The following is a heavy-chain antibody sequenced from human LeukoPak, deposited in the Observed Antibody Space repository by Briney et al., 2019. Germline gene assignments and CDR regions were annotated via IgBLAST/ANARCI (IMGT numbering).Heavy chain of an antibody. CDR1: GDSVFSNSVA. J-gene: IGHJ4*02. Sequence: SQTLSLTCAISGDSVFSNSVAWNWLRQSPSRGLEWLGRTYYRSNWFDDYAVSMKGRVTINPDTSKNQFSLQLNSVTPEDTAVYYCAREDRLGHFDYWGQGTLVAVSS. CDR2: TYYRSNWFD. V-gene: IGHV6-1*01. CDR3: AREDRLGHFDY.